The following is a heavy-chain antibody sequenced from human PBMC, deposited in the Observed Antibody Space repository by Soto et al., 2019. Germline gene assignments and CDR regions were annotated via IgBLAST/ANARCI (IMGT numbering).Heavy chain of an antibody. CDR2: INHSGST. D-gene: IGHD6-13*01. Sequence: QVQLQQWGAGLLKPSETLSLTCAVYGGSFSGYYWSWIRQPPGKGLEWIGEINHSGSTNYNPSLKSRVTISVDTSKNQFSLTLSPEPAADTAVYYCARGARGAAAATRLFTWGQGTLVTVSS. CDR3: ARGARGAAAATRLFT. CDR1: GGSFSGYY. J-gene: IGHJ5*02. V-gene: IGHV4-34*01.